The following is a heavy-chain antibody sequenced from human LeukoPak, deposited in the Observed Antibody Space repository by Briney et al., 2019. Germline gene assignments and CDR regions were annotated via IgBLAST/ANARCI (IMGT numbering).Heavy chain of an antibody. Sequence: SETLSLTCTVSGGSISSSSYYWGWIRQPPGKGLEWIGSIYYSGSTYYNPSLKSRVTISVDTSKNQFSLKLSSVTAADTAVYYCARHVRWAVTMVRGVTYAFDIWGQGTMVTVSS. CDR1: GGSISSSSYY. CDR2: IYYSGST. D-gene: IGHD3-10*01. CDR3: ARHVRWAVTMVRGVTYAFDI. J-gene: IGHJ3*02. V-gene: IGHV4-39*01.